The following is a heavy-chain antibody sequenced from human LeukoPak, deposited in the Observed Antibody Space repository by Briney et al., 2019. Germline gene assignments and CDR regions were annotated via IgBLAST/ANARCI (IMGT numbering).Heavy chain of an antibody. CDR1: GGSITNGYY. Sequence: SETLSLTCTVSGGSITNGYYWGWIRQPPGKGLEWIGIIYYSGSTYYSPSLKSRVTISVDTSKNQFSLQLSSVTAADTAVYYCGRVYGSGSYNPFFRWFDPWGQGTLVTVSS. D-gene: IGHD3-10*01. CDR3: GRVYGSGSYNPFFRWFDP. J-gene: IGHJ5*02. V-gene: IGHV4-38-2*02. CDR2: IYYSGST.